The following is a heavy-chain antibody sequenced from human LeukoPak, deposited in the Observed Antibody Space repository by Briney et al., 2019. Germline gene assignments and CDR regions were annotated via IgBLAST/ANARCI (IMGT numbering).Heavy chain of an antibody. CDR2: IYHSGST. CDR1: GGSISSSNR. Sequence: TSGTLSLTCAVSGGSISSSNRWSWVRQPPGKGLEWIGEIYHSGSTNYNPSLKSRVTISVDKSKNQFSLKLSSVTAADTAVYYCAIYVWGSYRLDYWGQGTLVTVSS. J-gene: IGHJ4*02. V-gene: IGHV4-4*02. CDR3: AIYVWGSYRLDY. D-gene: IGHD3-16*02.